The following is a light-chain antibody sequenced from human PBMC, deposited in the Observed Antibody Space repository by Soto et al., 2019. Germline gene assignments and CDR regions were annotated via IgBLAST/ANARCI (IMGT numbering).Light chain of an antibody. Sequence: QSALTQSPSASASLGASVKLTCTLSSGHSSYAIAWHQQQPEKGPRYLMKLNSDGSHSKGDGIPDRFSGSSSGAERYLTVSSLQSEDEADYYCQTWGTGIVLFGGGTKLTVL. CDR2: LNSDGSH. CDR3: QTWGTGIVL. V-gene: IGLV4-69*01. CDR1: SGHSSYA. J-gene: IGLJ2*01.